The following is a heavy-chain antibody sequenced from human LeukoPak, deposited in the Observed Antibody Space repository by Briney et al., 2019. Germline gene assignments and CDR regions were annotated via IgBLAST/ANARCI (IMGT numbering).Heavy chain of an antibody. J-gene: IGHJ5*02. Sequence: GGSLRLSCAASGFTFSSYGMHWVRQAPGKGLEWVSVISYDGSNKYYADSVKGRFTISRDNSKNTLYLQMNSLRAEDTAVYYCARDIYETTVTTRFDPWGQGTLVTVSS. CDR3: ARDIYETTVTTRFDP. CDR2: ISYDGSNK. V-gene: IGHV3-30*03. D-gene: IGHD4-17*01. CDR1: GFTFSSYG.